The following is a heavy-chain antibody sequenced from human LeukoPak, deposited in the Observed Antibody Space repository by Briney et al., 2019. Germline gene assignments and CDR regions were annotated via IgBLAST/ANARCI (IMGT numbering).Heavy chain of an antibody. J-gene: IGHJ5*02. CDR1: GGSVTTYY. CDR2: IYYSGST. V-gene: IGHV4-59*08. D-gene: IGHD1-26*01. CDR3: ARHAIYSGDYSFWFNP. Sequence: SETLSLTCTVSGGSVTTYYWSWIRQPPGKGLEWIAYIYYSGSTNYNPSLKGRVTISVDTSKNQVSLRLSSVTAADTAVYYCARHAIYSGDYSFWFNPWGLGTLVTVSS.